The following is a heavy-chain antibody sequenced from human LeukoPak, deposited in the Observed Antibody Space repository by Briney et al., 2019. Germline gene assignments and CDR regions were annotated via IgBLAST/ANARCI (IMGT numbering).Heavy chain of an antibody. Sequence: SDTLSLTCTVSGGSMSSYYWSWIRQPPGKGLEWIGYIYYSGSTNYNPSLKSRVTISADTSKNQFSLKLSSVTAADTAVYYCARDLQQLVQVLFDYWGQGTLVTVSS. CDR2: IYYSGST. CDR1: GGSMSSYY. D-gene: IGHD6-13*01. V-gene: IGHV4-59*01. CDR3: ARDLQQLVQVLFDY. J-gene: IGHJ4*02.